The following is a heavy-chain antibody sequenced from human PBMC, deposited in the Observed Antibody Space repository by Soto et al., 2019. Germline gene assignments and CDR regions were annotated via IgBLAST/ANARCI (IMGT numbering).Heavy chain of an antibody. CDR2: IHSDGST. CDR1: GFTVSDS. CDR3: ARDASGPFDY. J-gene: IGHJ4*02. Sequence: EVQLGETGGGLILPGGSLKLSCSVAGFTVSDSMSWVRQAPGKGLECVSFIHSDGSTHYTDSVRGRFTISRDNSKNTLYLQMDRLRVDDTAVYFCARDASGPFDYWGQGTLVTVSS. V-gene: IGHV3-53*02. D-gene: IGHD6-19*01.